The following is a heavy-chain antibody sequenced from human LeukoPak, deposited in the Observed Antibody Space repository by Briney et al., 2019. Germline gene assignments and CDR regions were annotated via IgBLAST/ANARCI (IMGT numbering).Heavy chain of an antibody. V-gene: IGHV1-46*01. CDR2: INPRGGTT. D-gene: IGHD3-9*01. Sequence: ASVKVSCKASGYTFTSYFMHWVRQAPGQGLEWMGLINPRGGTTNFPQKFQGRVTMTRDTSTSTVYMELSSLRSEDTAIYYCARADYDIFENAFDIWGQGTMVTVSS. CDR3: ARADYDIFENAFDI. CDR1: GYTFTSYF. J-gene: IGHJ3*02.